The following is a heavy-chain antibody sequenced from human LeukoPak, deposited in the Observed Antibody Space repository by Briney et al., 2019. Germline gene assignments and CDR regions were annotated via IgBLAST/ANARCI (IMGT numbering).Heavy chain of an antibody. J-gene: IGHJ3*01. CDR1: VFTFSNYG. CDR2: IWYDGSNK. V-gene: IGHV3-33*06. Sequence: PGGSLRLSCAASVFTFSNYGMHWVRQAQGKGLEWVAVIWYDGSNKYYADSVKGRFTISRDNSKNTLYLQMNSLRAEDTAVYYCAKDLATLDAFDVWGQGTMVTVSS. D-gene: IGHD5-12*01. CDR3: AKDLATLDAFDV.